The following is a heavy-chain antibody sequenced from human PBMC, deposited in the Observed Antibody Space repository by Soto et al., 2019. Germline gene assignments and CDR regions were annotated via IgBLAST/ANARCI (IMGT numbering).Heavy chain of an antibody. Sequence: KTSETLSLTCTVSAGSVRSSSYYWAWLRQPPGRGLEWLGTIYYSGTTYYNPSLKSRITVSVDTSKNQFSLKLKSVTAADTAVYHCARHPLWFGEVAWFDTWGQGTLVTVSS. CDR1: AGSVRSSSYY. J-gene: IGHJ5*02. D-gene: IGHD3-10*01. CDR3: ARHPLWFGEVAWFDT. CDR2: IYYSGTT. V-gene: IGHV4-39*01.